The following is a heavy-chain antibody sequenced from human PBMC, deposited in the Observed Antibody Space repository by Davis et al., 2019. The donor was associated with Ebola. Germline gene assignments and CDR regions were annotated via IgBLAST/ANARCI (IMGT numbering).Heavy chain of an antibody. V-gene: IGHV3-48*03. CDR1: GFTFSVDV. CDR3: ARRYSGSGTYYKDY. CDR2: ITVSGNTI. D-gene: IGHD3-10*01. J-gene: IGHJ4*02. Sequence: GASLKISCAASGFTFSVDVMNWGRDAPGKGVEWSSYITVSGNTIYYADSVNGRFTISRDNAKNSLYLQMNTLRAEDTDVYYCARRYSGSGTYYKDYWGQGTLVTVSS.